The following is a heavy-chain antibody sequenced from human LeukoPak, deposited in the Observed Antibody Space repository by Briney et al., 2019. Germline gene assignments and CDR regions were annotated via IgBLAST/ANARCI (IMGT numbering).Heavy chain of an antibody. Sequence: GSSVKVSCKACGGTFSSYAISWVRQAPGQGLEWIGGIIPIFGTANYAQKFQGRVTITADESTSTAYMELSSLRSEDTAVYYCARRRDGYNYGYFDYWGQGTLVTVSS. J-gene: IGHJ4*02. V-gene: IGHV1-69*01. CDR2: IIPIFGTA. CDR1: GGTFSSYA. CDR3: ARRRDGYNYGYFDY. D-gene: IGHD5-24*01.